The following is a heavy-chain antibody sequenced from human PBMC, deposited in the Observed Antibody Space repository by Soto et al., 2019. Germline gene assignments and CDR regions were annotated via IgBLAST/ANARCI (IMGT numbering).Heavy chain of an antibody. CDR2: IYYSGST. Sequence: SETLSLTCTVSGGSISSSSYYWGWIRQPPGKGLEWIGSIYYSGSTYYNPSLKSRVTISVDTSKNQFSLKLSSVTAADTAVYYCARDLLEWLLWDYWGQGTLVTVSS. CDR3: ARDLLEWLLWDY. D-gene: IGHD3-3*01. V-gene: IGHV4-39*07. J-gene: IGHJ4*02. CDR1: GGSISSSSYY.